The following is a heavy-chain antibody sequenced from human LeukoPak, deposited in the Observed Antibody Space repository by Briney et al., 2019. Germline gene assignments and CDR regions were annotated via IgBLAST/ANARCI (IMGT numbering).Heavy chain of an antibody. CDR1: GGSISSGDYY. V-gene: IGHV4-30-4*01. CDR2: IYYSGST. D-gene: IGHD5-24*01. Sequence: SETLSLTCTVSGGSISSGDYYWSWIRQPPGKGLEWIGYIYYSGSTYYNPSLKSRVTISVGTSKNQFSLKLSSVTAADTAVYYCARRMKMAKGIYFDYWGQGTLVTVSS. CDR3: ARRMKMAKGIYFDY. J-gene: IGHJ4*02.